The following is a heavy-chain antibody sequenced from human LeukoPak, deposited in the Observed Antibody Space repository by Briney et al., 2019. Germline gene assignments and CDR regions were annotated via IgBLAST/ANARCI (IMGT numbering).Heavy chain of an antibody. J-gene: IGHJ4*02. CDR3: AKDLAYCGGDCMGDY. CDR1: GFTFSSYS. V-gene: IGHV3-23*01. CDR2: IGGSGGST. D-gene: IGHD2-21*02. Sequence: GGSLRLSCAASGFTFSSYSMNWVRQAPGKGLEWVSAIGGSGGSTYYAASVKGRFTISRDNSKNTLYLQMNSLRAEDTAVYYCAKDLAYCGGDCMGDYWGQGTLVTVSS.